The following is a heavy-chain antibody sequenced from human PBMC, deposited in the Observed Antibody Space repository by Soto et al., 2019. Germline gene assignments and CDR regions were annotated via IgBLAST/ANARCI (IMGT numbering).Heavy chain of an antibody. Sequence: QEQLVQSGPEVKRPGSSVKISCKDSGGLFSSFAISWVRQAPGQGLEWMAGISPIFGTPIYAQKFQDRVTITADDSTMTAYMEMNRLTSEDTAVYYCARVVVGSRLSLDYWGQGTLVTISS. CDR2: ISPIFGTP. D-gene: IGHD1-26*01. CDR1: GGLFSSFA. V-gene: IGHV1-69*01. J-gene: IGHJ4*02. CDR3: ARVVVGSRLSLDY.